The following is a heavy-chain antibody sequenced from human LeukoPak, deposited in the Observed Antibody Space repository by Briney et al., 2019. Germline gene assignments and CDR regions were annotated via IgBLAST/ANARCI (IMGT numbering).Heavy chain of an antibody. J-gene: IGHJ4*02. Sequence: PGGSLRLSCAASGITFSSYAMSWVRQAPGKGLEWVSGISGSGRSTFYADSVKGRFTISRDNSKNTLYLQMNSLRAADTAVYFCARGLYSSSWYYNWGQGTLVTVSS. V-gene: IGHV3-23*01. CDR2: ISGSGRST. CDR3: ARGLYSSSWYYN. CDR1: GITFSSYA. D-gene: IGHD6-13*01.